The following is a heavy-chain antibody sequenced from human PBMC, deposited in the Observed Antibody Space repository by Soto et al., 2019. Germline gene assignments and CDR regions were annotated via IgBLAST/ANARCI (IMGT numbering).Heavy chain of an antibody. CDR2: INSDGSST. D-gene: IGHD2-15*01. Sequence: AVSRILASAALAFPSSIDCRHGVRQAPGKEMVWVSRINSDGSSTSYADYVKGRFTISRDNAKNTLYLQMNSLRAEDTAVYYCVRTSLVVAAATREDYWGQGTLVTVSS. J-gene: IGHJ4*02. V-gene: IGHV3-74*01. CDR1: AFPSSIDC. CDR3: VRTSLVVAAATREDY.